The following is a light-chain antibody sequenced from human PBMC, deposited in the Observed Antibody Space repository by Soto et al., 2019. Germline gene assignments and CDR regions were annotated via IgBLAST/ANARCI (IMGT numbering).Light chain of an antibody. CDR1: QSVSSRY. CDR3: QQYNSYS. CDR2: GAS. Sequence: EIVLTQSPGTLSLSPGERATLSCRASQSVSSRYLAWYQQKPGQAPRLLVYGASSRATGIPDRFSGSGSGTEFTLTISSLQPDDFATYYCQQYNSYSFGQGTKVDIK. V-gene: IGKV3-20*01. J-gene: IGKJ1*01.